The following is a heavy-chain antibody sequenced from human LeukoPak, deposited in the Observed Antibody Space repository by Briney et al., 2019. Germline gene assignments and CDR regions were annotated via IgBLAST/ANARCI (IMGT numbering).Heavy chain of an antibody. CDR3: ARGPHYDFWSGYYRDAFDI. J-gene: IGHJ3*02. CDR2: MNPNSGNT. V-gene: IGHV1-8*01. D-gene: IGHD3-3*01. Sequence: ASVKVSCTASGYTFTSYDINWVRQATGQGLEWMGWMNPNSGNTGYAQKFQGRVTMTRNTSISTAYMELSSLRSEDTAVYYCARGPHYDFWSGYYRDAFDIWGQGTMVTVSS. CDR1: GYTFTSYD.